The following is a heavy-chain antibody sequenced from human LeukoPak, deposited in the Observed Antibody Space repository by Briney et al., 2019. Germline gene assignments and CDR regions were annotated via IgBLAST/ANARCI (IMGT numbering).Heavy chain of an antibody. J-gene: IGHJ5*02. D-gene: IGHD3-22*01. V-gene: IGHV1-18*01. CDR2: INPYNGNT. CDR1: GYSFTRYG. CDR3: ARDYYDSSGYSRFDP. Sequence: GASVKVSCKASGYSFTRYGITWVRQAPGQGLEWMGWINPYNGNTNYAQKLQGRVTMTTDTSTSTAYMDLRSLRSDDTAVYYCARDYYDSSGYSRFDPWGQGTLVTVSS.